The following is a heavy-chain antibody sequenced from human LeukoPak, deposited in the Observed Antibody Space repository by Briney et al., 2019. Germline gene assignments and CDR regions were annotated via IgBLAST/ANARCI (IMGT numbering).Heavy chain of an antibody. CDR1: GGSISSSSYY. J-gene: IGHJ4*02. CDR3: ARDGGTGYFDY. CDR2: IYDSGST. V-gene: IGHV4-39*07. D-gene: IGHD3-16*01. Sequence: SETLSLTCTVSGGSISSSSYYWGWIRQPPGKGLEWIGSIYDSGSTYYNPSLKSRVTISVDTSKNRFSLNLSSVTAADTAVYSCARDGGTGYFDYWGQGTLVTVSS.